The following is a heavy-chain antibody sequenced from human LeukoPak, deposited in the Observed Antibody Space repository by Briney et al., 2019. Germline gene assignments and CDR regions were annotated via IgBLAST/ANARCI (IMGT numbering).Heavy chain of an antibody. CDR1: GGSISSYY. V-gene: IGHV4-59*01. CDR2: IYYSGST. D-gene: IGHD2-15*01. J-gene: IGHJ4*02. CDR3: ARVGDIVAWGDYFDY. Sequence: KPSESLSLTCTVSGGSISSYYWSWIRQPPGKGLEWIGYIYYSGSTNYNPSLKSRATISVDTSKNQFSLKLSSVTAADTAVYYCARVGDIVAWGDYFDYWGQGTLVTVSS.